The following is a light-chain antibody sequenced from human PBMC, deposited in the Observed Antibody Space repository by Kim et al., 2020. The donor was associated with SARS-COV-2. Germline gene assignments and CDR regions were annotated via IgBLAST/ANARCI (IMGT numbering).Light chain of an antibody. CDR2: KDS. Sequence: SQRQTARITCSGDALPKQYAYWYQQKPGQAPVLVIYKDSERPSGIPERFSGSSSGTTVTLTISGVQAEDEADYYCQSADSSGTYVVFGGGTQLTVL. CDR1: ALPKQY. J-gene: IGLJ2*01. V-gene: IGLV3-25*03. CDR3: QSADSSGTYVV.